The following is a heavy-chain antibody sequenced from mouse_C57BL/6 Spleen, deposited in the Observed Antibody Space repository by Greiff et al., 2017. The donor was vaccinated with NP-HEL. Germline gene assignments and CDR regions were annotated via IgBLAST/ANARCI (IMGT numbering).Heavy chain of an antibody. V-gene: IGHV3-6*01. CDR2: ISYDGSN. CDR1: GYSITSGYY. Sequence: EVQRVESGPGLVKPSQSLSLTCSVTGYSITSGYYWNWIRQFPGNKLEWMGYISYDGSNNYNPSLKNRISITRDTSKNQFFLKLNSVTTEDTATYYCARGANWDGGFDYWGQGTTLTVSS. CDR3: ARGANWDGGFDY. J-gene: IGHJ2*01. D-gene: IGHD4-1*01.